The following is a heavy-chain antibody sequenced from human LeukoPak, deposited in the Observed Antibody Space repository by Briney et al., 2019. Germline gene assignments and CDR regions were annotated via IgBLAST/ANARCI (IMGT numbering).Heavy chain of an antibody. J-gene: IGHJ6*02. V-gene: IGHV4-59*08. CDR1: GGSISSYY. Sequence: SETLSLTCTVSGGSISSYYWSWIRQPPGKGLEWIGYIYYSGSTNYNPSLKSRVTISVDTSKNQFSLKLSSVTAADTAVYYCASLPGGYGDLRNGYYYYGMDVWGQGTTVTVSS. CDR3: ASLPGGYGDLRNGYYYYGMDV. CDR2: IYYSGST. D-gene: IGHD4-17*01.